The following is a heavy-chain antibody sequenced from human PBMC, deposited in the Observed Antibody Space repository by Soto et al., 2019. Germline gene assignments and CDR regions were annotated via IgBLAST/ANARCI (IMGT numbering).Heavy chain of an antibody. CDR3: ARDVGDCSGTSCYGWCET. Sequence: GGSLRLSCAASGFTFRSYAMHLVRQAHGKGLEWVAVISYDGSNKYYADSVKGRFTISRDNSKNTLYLQMNSLRAEDTAVYYCARDVGDCSGTSCYGWCETWVQGTLVTLSP. CDR2: ISYDGSNK. CDR1: GFTFRSYA. V-gene: IGHV3-30-3*01. D-gene: IGHD2-2*01. J-gene: IGHJ5*02.